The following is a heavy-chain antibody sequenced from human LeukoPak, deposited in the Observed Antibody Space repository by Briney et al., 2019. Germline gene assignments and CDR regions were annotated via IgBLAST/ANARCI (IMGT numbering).Heavy chain of an antibody. J-gene: IGHJ1*01. CDR3: AKGTNYDILTGYFVGSDEYFQH. Sequence: GGSLRLSCAASGFTFSSYSMNWVRQAPGKGLEWVSYISSSSSTIYYADSVKGRFTISRDNAKNSLYLQMNSLRAEDTAVYYCAKGTNYDILTGYFVGSDEYFQHWGQGTLVTVSS. V-gene: IGHV3-48*01. CDR1: GFTFSSYS. D-gene: IGHD3-9*01. CDR2: ISSSSSTI.